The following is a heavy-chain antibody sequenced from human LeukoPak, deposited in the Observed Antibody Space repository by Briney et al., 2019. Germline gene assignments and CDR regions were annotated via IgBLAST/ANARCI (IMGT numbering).Heavy chain of an antibody. Sequence: SETLSLTCAVYGGSFSGYYWRWIRQPPGKGLEWIGEINHSGSTNYNPSLKSRVTISVDTSKNQFSLKLSSVTAADTAVYYCARGGDCSSTSCCLYFDYWGQGTLVTVSS. CDR3: ARGGDCSSTSCCLYFDY. J-gene: IGHJ4*02. CDR2: INHSGST. CDR1: GGSFSGYY. D-gene: IGHD2-2*01. V-gene: IGHV4-34*01.